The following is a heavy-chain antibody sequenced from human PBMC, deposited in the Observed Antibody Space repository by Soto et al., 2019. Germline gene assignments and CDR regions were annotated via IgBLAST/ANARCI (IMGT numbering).Heavy chain of an antibody. CDR2: IYHTGKT. V-gene: IGHV4-39*01. J-gene: IGHJ4*02. Sequence: QVQLQESGPGLVKPSETLSLTCTVSGASISNTIYYWAWIRQPPGKGLEWIGSIYHTGKTYYNPSLERRVTISVDTSKNQFSLQLTSVTAPDTALYSCARLFSDTSSIDYWGPGTLVTVSS. CDR3: ARLFSDTSSIDY. CDR1: GASISNTIYY. D-gene: IGHD1-26*01.